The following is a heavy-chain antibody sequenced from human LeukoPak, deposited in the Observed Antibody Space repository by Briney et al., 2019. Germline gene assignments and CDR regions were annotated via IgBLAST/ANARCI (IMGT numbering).Heavy chain of an antibody. D-gene: IGHD2-2*02. CDR3: ARFRYCSSTSCYTRWFDP. CDR1: GGSFSGYY. V-gene: IGHV4-34*01. CDR2: IHHSGSN. J-gene: IGHJ5*02. Sequence: PSQTLSLTCAVYGGSFSGYYWSWIRQPPGKGLEWIGEIHHSGSNNYNPSLKSRVTISVDTSKNQFSLKLSSVTAADTAVYYCARFRYCSSTSCYTRWFDPWGQGTLVTVSS.